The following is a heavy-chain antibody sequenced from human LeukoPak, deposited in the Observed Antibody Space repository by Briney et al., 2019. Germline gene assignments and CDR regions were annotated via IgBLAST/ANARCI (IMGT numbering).Heavy chain of an antibody. J-gene: IGHJ4*02. CDR3: AKDLTTGTTNYFDY. CDR2: ISGSGANT. D-gene: IGHD1-7*01. V-gene: IGHV3-23*01. Sequence: GGSLRLSCAASGFTSNTYAMSWVRQARGKGLEWVSAISGSGANTYYADSVKGRFTISRDNSKNTLYLQMNSLRAEDTAVYYCAKDLTTGTTNYFDYWGQGTLVTVSS. CDR1: GFTSNTYA.